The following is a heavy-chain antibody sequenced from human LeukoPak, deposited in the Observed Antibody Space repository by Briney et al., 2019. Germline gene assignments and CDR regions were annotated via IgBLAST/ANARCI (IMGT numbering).Heavy chain of an antibody. CDR3: TRDETGIDY. V-gene: IGHV3-20*04. CDR1: GFTFDDFG. CDR2: INWNGSIT. Sequence: PGGSLRLSCTTSGFTFDDFGLSWVRQAPGKGLEWVSSINWNGSITPYADSVRGRFTISRDNDKNSLYLQMNSLKVEDTALYYCTRDETGIDYWGPGTLVTVSS. D-gene: IGHD1-1*01. J-gene: IGHJ4*02.